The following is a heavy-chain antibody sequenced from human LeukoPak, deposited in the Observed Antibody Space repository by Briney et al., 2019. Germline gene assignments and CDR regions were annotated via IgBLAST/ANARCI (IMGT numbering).Heavy chain of an antibody. J-gene: IGHJ4*02. D-gene: IGHD6-13*01. V-gene: IGHV4-31*03. CDR3: ARGFDSSKVGY. CDR1: GGSISSGGYY. Sequence: SQTLSLTCTVSGGSISSGGYYWSWIRQHPGKGLEWIGCMFYSGSSHYNPSLKSRVIISVDTSKTQCSLNLSSVTAADTAVYYCARGFDSSKVGYWGQGTLVTVS. CDR2: MFYSGSS.